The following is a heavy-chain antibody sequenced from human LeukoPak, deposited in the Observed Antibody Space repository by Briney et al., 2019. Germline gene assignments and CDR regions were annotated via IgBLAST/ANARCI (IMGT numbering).Heavy chain of an antibody. Sequence: ASVKVSCKASGYTFTAYHLHWVRQAPGQGLEWMGWINPNSGDTKNAQKFQGRVTMTRDTSISTAYMELSRLRSDDTAVYYCARGGVIGSLLGYWAQGTLVTVSS. D-gene: IGHD3-10*01. J-gene: IGHJ4*02. CDR2: INPNSGDT. CDR3: ARGGVIGSLLGY. V-gene: IGHV1-2*02. CDR1: GYTFTAYH.